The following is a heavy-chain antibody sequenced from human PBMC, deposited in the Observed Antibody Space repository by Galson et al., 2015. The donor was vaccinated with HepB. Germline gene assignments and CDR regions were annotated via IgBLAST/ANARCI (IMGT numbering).Heavy chain of an antibody. Sequence: SLRLSCAASGFTFRYYAMSWVRQAPGKGLEWVSAITPSGDNTYSADSMKGRLTISRDNSQNTLFLQMNSLRADDTAIYFCAKVFPEKTDGWYRQALYYFDSWGQGTRVTVSS. J-gene: IGHJ4*02. D-gene: IGHD6-19*01. V-gene: IGHV3-23*01. CDR1: GFTFRYYA. CDR2: ITPSGDNT. CDR3: AKVFPEKTDGWYRQALYYFDS.